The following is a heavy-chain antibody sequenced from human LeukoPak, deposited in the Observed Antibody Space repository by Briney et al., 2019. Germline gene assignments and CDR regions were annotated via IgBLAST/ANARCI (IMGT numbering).Heavy chain of an antibody. V-gene: IGHV5-51*01. CDR3: ARLYYYDSSGYYPFDY. CDR1: GYSFTSYW. J-gene: IGHJ4*02. Sequence: GESLKISCKGSGYSFTSYWIGWVRQMPGKGLEWMGIIYPGDSDTKYSPSFQGQVTFSADKSITTAYLQWSSLKASDTAMYYCARLYYYDSSGYYPFDYWGQGTLVTVSS. CDR2: IYPGDSDT. D-gene: IGHD3-22*01.